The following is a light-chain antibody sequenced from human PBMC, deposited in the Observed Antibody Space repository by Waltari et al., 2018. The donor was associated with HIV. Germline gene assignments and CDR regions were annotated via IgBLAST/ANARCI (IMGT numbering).Light chain of an antibody. Sequence: EVVFTQSPATLSASPGERDPLSCRASQSVSTYLAWYQHKPGQGPRLLIFDASSRATGIPARFSGSGSGTDFTLTISSLEPEDSAVYYCQQRYNWPPITFGQGTRLEIK. CDR1: QSVSTY. CDR2: DAS. CDR3: QQRYNWPPIT. V-gene: IGKV3-11*01. J-gene: IGKJ5*01.